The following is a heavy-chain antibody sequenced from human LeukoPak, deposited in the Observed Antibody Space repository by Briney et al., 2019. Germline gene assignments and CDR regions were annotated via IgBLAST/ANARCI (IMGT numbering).Heavy chain of an antibody. Sequence: GESLQISCKGSGYSFTSYWIGWVLQLPGKGLEWMVIIYPGDSDTRYSPSFQGQVTISADKSISTAYLQWSSLKASDTAMYYCARPVGGPMGPFDYWGQGTLVTVSS. J-gene: IGHJ4*02. CDR3: ARPVGGPMGPFDY. CDR2: IYPGDSDT. D-gene: IGHD4-23*01. V-gene: IGHV5-51*01. CDR1: GYSFTSYW.